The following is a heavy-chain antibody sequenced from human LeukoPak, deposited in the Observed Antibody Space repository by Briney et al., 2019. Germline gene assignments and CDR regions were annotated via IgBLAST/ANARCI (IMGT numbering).Heavy chain of an antibody. D-gene: IGHD2-2*01. CDR1: GFAVSSNY. J-gene: IGHJ4*02. CDR2: ISSSSSYI. V-gene: IGHV3-21*01. Sequence: GGSLRLSCAASGFAVSSNYMSWVRQAPGKGLEWVSSISSSSSYIYYADSVKGRFTISRDNAKNSLYLQMNSLRAEDTAVYYCAREDEVVPAAIGVYWGQGTLVTVSS. CDR3: AREDEVVPAAIGVY.